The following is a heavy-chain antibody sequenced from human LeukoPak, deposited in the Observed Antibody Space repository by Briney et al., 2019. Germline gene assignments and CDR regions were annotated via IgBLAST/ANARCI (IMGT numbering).Heavy chain of an antibody. CDR1: GYTFSDYY. J-gene: IGHJ4*02. CDR2: INPNSGGT. V-gene: IGHV1-2*02. CDR3: AREGDYSNSLDY. D-gene: IGHD6-6*01. Sequence: ASVKVPCKASGYTFSDYYMHWVRQAPGQGLEWMGWINPNSGGTNYAQKFQGRVTVTRDTPISTAYMELTRVTSDDTAVYYCAREGDYSNSLDYWGQGTLLTVSS.